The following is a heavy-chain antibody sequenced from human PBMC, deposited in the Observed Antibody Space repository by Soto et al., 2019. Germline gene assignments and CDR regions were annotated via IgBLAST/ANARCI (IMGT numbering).Heavy chain of an antibody. D-gene: IGHD1-26*01. CDR3: AREVGPFDY. CDR1: GFTFSRYP. V-gene: IGHV3-30-3*01. J-gene: IGHJ4*02. CDR2: ISYDGSNK. Sequence: QVPLVESGGGVVQPGRSLRLSCAASGFTFSRYPMHWVRQAPGKGLEWVAVISYDGSNKDYSDSVKGRFTISRDNSKNMMYLQMNSLRPEDTAVYYCAREVGPFDYWGQGTLVTVSS.